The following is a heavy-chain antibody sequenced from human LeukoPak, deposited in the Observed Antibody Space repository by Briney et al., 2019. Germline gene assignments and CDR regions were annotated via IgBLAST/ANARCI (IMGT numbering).Heavy chain of an antibody. CDR1: GYTFTGYY. Sequence: ASVKVSCKASGYTFTGYYMHWVRQAPGQGLEWMGWINPNSGGTNYAQKFQGRVTMTRDTSISTAYMELSRLRSDDTAVYYCARENDFWCGKFYYYYMDVWGKGTTVTVSS. V-gene: IGHV1-2*02. CDR2: INPNSGGT. J-gene: IGHJ6*03. CDR3: ARENDFWCGKFYYYYMDV. D-gene: IGHD3-3*01.